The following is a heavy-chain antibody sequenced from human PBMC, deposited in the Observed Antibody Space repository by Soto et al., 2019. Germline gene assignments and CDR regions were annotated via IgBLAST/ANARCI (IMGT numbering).Heavy chain of an antibody. Sequence: GGSLILSCAAAGFTFSSYAMHWVRKAPGKGLEWVAVISYDGSSKYYADSVKGRFTISRDNSKNTLYLQMNSLRAEDTAVYYCARTPSSGWFYFDYWGQGTLVTVSS. CDR3: ARTPSSGWFYFDY. J-gene: IGHJ4*02. CDR1: GFTFSSYA. D-gene: IGHD6-19*01. CDR2: ISYDGSSK. V-gene: IGHV3-30-3*01.